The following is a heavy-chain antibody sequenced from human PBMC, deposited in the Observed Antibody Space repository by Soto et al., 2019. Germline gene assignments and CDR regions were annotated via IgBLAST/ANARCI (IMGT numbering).Heavy chain of an antibody. CDR2: IYYSGST. V-gene: IGHV4-59*01. CDR1: GGSISSYY. CDR3: ARVPYYYDSSGYEYAFDI. Sequence: PSETLSLTCTVSGGSISSYYWSWIRQPPGKGLEWIGYIYYSGSTNYNPSLKSRATISVDTSKNQFSLKLSSVTAADTAMYYCARVPYYYDSSGYEYAFDIWGQGTMVPVS. J-gene: IGHJ3*02. D-gene: IGHD3-22*01.